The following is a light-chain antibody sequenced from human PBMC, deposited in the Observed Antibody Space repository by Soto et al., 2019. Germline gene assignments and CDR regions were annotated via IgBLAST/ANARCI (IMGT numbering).Light chain of an antibody. V-gene: IGLV2-8*01. J-gene: IGLJ1*01. CDR1: SSDVGGYNY. CDR3: SSYAGSNNYV. CDR2: EVS. Sequence: QSVLTPPPSASGSPGQSVTISCTGTSSDVGGYNYVSWYQQHPGKAPKLMIYEVSERPSGVPDRFSGSKSGNTASLTVSGLQAEDEADYYCSSYAGSNNYVFGSGTKVTVL.